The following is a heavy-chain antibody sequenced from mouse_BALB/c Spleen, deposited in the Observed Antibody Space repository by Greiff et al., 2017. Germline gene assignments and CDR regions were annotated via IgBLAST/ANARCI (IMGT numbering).Heavy chain of an antibody. D-gene: IGHD4-1*01. Sequence: DVKLQESGPGLVKPSQSLSLTCSVTGYSITSGYYWNWIRQFPGNKLEWMGYISYDGSNNYNPSLKNRISITRDTSKNQFFLKLNSVTTEDTATYYCATGTAMDYWGQGTSVTVSS. CDR2: ISYDGSN. CDR1: GYSITSGYY. V-gene: IGHV3-6*02. CDR3: ATGTAMDY. J-gene: IGHJ4*01.